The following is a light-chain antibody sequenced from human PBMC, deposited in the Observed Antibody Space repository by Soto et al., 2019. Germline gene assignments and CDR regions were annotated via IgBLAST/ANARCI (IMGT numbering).Light chain of an antibody. V-gene: IGKV1-6*01. CDR3: LQNSNYPRT. CDR1: QDIRNN. Sequence: AIQMTQSPSSLSASVGDRVTIACRASQDIRNNLGWYQHIPGKAPKLLIFGASTLHDGVPSRFSGSGSGTDFTLIISSLQPEDFAVYYCLQNSNYPRTFGLGTKVEV. CDR2: GAS. J-gene: IGKJ1*01.